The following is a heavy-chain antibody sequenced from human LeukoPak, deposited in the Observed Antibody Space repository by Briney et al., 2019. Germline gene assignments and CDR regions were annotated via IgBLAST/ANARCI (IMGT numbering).Heavy chain of an antibody. CDR3: ARDSGGSYYLFDY. Sequence: GGSLRLSCAASGFTVSSNYISWVRQASGKGLEWVSVIYSGGSTYYADSVKGRFTISRDNSKNTLYLQMNSLRAEDTAVYYCARDSGGSYYLFDYWGQGTLVTVSS. CDR1: GFTVSSNY. CDR2: IYSGGST. V-gene: IGHV3-53*01. D-gene: IGHD2-15*01. J-gene: IGHJ4*02.